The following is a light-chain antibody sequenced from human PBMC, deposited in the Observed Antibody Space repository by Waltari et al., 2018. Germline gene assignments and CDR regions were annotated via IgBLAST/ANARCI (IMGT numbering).Light chain of an antibody. V-gene: IGKV3-20*01. J-gene: IGKJ1*01. CDR2: EAS. Sequence: EIVLTQSPGILSLSPGDRVTPSCRASQTVRSNFVAWYQQRPGQAPRLVIYEASDRPAGIPNRFSGSGSGTDFTLTISRLEPEDFAVYYCQQYGGSPRMFGQGTKVEIK. CDR3: QQYGGSPRM. CDR1: QTVRSNF.